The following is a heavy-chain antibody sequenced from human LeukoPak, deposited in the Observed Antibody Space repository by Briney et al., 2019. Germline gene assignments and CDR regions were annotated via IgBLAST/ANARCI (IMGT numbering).Heavy chain of an antibody. V-gene: IGHV1-8*03. CDR3: ARAALRFYASGAFDI. D-gene: IGHD3-3*01. J-gene: IGHJ3*02. Sequence: ASVTVSCKASGYTFTSYDINWVGQATGQGLEWMGWMNPNSGNTGYAQKFQGRVTITRNTSISTAYMELSSLRSEDTAVYYCARAALRFYASGAFDIWGQGTMVTVSS. CDR1: GYTFTSYD. CDR2: MNPNSGNT.